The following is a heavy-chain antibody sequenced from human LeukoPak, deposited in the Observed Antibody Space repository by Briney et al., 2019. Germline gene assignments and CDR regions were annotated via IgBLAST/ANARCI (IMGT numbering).Heavy chain of an antibody. CDR2: ISYDGSNK. CDR1: GFTFSSYA. Sequence: GGSLRLSCAASGFTFSSYAMHWVRQAPGKGLEWVAVISYDGSNKYHADSVKGRFTISRDNSKNTLYLQMNSLRAEDTAVYYRARDDGYCSSTSCYRANYMDVWGKGTTVTVSS. CDR3: ARDDGYCSSTSCYRANYMDV. J-gene: IGHJ6*03. V-gene: IGHV3-30*01. D-gene: IGHD2-2*03.